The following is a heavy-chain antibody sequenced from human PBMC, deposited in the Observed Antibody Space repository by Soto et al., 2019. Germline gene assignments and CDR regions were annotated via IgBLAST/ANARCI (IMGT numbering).Heavy chain of an antibody. Sequence: SVKVSCKASGGTFSSFAINWVRQAPGQGLEWMGGIIPIFGTANYTQKFRGRVTITADESTNTAYMELSSLRSEDTAVYFCARVAGGSYSIKNWFDPWGQGTLVTVSS. J-gene: IGHJ5*02. CDR3: ARVAGGSYSIKNWFDP. V-gene: IGHV1-69*13. CDR2: IIPIFGTA. D-gene: IGHD1-26*01. CDR1: GGTFSSFA.